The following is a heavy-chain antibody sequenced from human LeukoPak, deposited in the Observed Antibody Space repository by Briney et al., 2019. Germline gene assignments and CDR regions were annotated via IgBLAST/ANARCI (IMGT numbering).Heavy chain of an antibody. Sequence: GRSLRLSCAASGFTFSSYGMHWVRQAPGKGLEWVAVIWYDGSSKYYADSVKGRYTISRDNSKNTLYLQMNSLRAEDTAVYHCARDLTSRYCSSGSCYFGAFDIWGQGTMVTVSS. D-gene: IGHD2-15*01. V-gene: IGHV3-33*01. CDR3: ARDLTSRYCSSGSCYFGAFDI. J-gene: IGHJ3*02. CDR1: GFTFSSYG. CDR2: IWYDGSSK.